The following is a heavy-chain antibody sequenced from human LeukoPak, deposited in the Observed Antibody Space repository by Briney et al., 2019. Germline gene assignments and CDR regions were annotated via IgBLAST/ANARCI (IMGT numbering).Heavy chain of an antibody. D-gene: IGHD5-12*01. J-gene: IGHJ6*02. CDR3: ARGLVASDYGMAV. Sequence: GASVTLSCSASGYTFSSYGISWVRQERVDGLEWMGWISAYNGNTNYAQQLQGRLTMTTNTSTSPAYWKLRSLRSDDTAVNYCARGLVASDYGMAVWGQGTTVTVSS. V-gene: IGHV1-18*01. CDR1: GYTFSSYG. CDR2: ISAYNGNT.